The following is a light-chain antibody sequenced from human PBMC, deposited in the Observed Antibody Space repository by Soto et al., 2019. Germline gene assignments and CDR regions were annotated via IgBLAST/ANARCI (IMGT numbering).Light chain of an antibody. V-gene: IGKV1-5*01. J-gene: IGKJ1*01. Sequence: DIQMIQSPSTLSASVGDSFTITCLAVQSISGWLARYQQKPGKAPKLLIYHVSSLESGVPSRFRGSGSGTEFTLAISSLQPDDFETYYCQQYNSYPWTFGQGTKVDIK. CDR2: HVS. CDR3: QQYNSYPWT. CDR1: QSISGW.